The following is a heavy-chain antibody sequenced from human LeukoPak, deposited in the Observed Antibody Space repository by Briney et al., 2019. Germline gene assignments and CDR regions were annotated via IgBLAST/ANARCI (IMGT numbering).Heavy chain of an antibody. Sequence: GGSLRLSCVASGFTFSSYEMNWVRQAPGKGLEGVSYIGSRGTTIYYADSVKGRFTISRENAKNSLSLQMNSLRVEDTAVYYCASVDTALFHFYGMDVWGPGATVTVSS. CDR2: IGSRGTTI. CDR3: ASVDTALFHFYGMDV. J-gene: IGHJ6*02. CDR1: GFTFSSYE. D-gene: IGHD5-18*01. V-gene: IGHV3-48*03.